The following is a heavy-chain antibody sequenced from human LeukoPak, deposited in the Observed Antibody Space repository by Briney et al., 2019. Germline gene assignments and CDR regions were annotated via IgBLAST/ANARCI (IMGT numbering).Heavy chain of an antibody. CDR3: ARQNSGYDLGPFAY. D-gene: IGHD5-12*01. J-gene: IGHJ4*02. Sequence: SETLSLTCTVSGGSISTYYWSWIRQPPGKGLEWIGYISYSGSTNYNPSLKSRVTISLDTSKNQFALKLSSVTAADTAVYYCARQNSGYDLGPFAYWGQGILVTVSS. CDR2: ISYSGST. CDR1: GGSISTYY. V-gene: IGHV4-59*08.